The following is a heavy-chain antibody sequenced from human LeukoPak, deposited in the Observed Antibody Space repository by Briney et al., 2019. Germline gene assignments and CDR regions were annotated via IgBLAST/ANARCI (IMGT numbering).Heavy chain of an antibody. J-gene: IGHJ6*03. V-gene: IGHV4-39*01. D-gene: IGHD3-16*01. CDR3: ASPRFGTYYYFYMDV. Sequence: SETLSLTCTVSGGSISSSSYNWGWIRQPPGTGLEWVGSIYYSGSTYYNPSPKSRVTISVDTYKTQSSLKLSSVTAADTAMYYCASPRFGTYYYFYMDVWGKGTTVTVSS. CDR1: GGSISSSSYN. CDR2: IYYSGST.